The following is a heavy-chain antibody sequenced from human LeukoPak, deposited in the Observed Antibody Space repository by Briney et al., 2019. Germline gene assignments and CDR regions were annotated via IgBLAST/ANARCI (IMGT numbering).Heavy chain of an antibody. CDR3: ARALSHCSSTGCYVPFDP. CDR2: INTDGSST. Sequence: PGGSLRLSCAASGYTFSTYWMHWVRQAPGKGLVWVSHINTDGSSTTYVDSVKGRFTISRDNAKNTLYLQMNSLRAEDTAVYYCARALSHCSSTGCYVPFDPWGQGTLVTVSS. CDR1: GYTFSTYW. V-gene: IGHV3-74*01. D-gene: IGHD2-2*01. J-gene: IGHJ5*02.